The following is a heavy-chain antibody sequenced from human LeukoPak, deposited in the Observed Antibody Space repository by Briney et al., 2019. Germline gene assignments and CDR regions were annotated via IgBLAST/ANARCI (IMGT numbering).Heavy chain of an antibody. V-gene: IGHV3-7*01. CDR2: IKQDGSEK. CDR3: ARAKKARGIAVAGTHNWFDP. Sequence: GGSLRLSCAASGFTFSGYWMSWVRQAPGKGLEWVANIKQDGSEKYYVDSVKGRFTISRDNAKNSLDLQMNSLRAEDTAVYYCARAKKARGIAVAGTHNWFDPWGQGTLVTVSS. J-gene: IGHJ5*02. D-gene: IGHD6-19*01. CDR1: GFTFSGYW.